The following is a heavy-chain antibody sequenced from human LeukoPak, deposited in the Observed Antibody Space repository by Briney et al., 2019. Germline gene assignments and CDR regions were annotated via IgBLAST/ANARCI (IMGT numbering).Heavy chain of an antibody. CDR1: GFTFTDFY. D-gene: IGHD4/OR15-4a*01. CDR2: ITNSGTTI. Sequence: GGSLRLSCAASGFTFTDFYMSWIRQAPGKGLEWVSYITNSGTTIYYADSVKGRFTISRDNAKNSLYLQMNSLRAEDTAVYYCARDDGARSVDYWGQGTLVTVSS. J-gene: IGHJ4*02. CDR3: ARDDGARSVDY. V-gene: IGHV3-11*01.